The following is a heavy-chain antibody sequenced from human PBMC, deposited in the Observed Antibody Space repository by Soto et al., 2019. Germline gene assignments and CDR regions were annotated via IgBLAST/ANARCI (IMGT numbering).Heavy chain of an antibody. CDR1: GDSISSYY. J-gene: IGHJ4*02. CDR3: ARRYYDILTGSHYYFDS. V-gene: IGHV4-59*08. D-gene: IGHD3-9*01. Sequence: ETLSLTCTVSGDSISSYYWSWIRQPPGKGLEWIGQIYYGGSTNYNPSLKSRVTISLDTSKNQFSLEVRSVTAADTAAYYCARRYYDILTGSHYYFDSWGQGTRVTVSS. CDR2: IYYGGST.